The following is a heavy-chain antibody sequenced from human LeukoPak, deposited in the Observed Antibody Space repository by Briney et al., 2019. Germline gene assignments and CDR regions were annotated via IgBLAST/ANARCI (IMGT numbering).Heavy chain of an antibody. CDR2: ISGSGGST. CDR1: GFTFSSYG. V-gene: IGHV3-23*01. CDR3: AKDGYYYDSSGYQYFDY. J-gene: IGHJ4*02. Sequence: GGSLRLSCAASGFTFSSYGMSWVRQAPGKGLEWVSAISGSGGSTYYADSVKGRFTISRDNSKNTLYLQMNSLRAEDTAVYYCAKDGYYYDSSGYQYFDYWGQGTLVTVSS. D-gene: IGHD3-22*01.